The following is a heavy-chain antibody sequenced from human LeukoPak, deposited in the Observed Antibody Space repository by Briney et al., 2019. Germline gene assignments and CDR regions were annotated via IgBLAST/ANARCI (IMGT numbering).Heavy chain of an antibody. Sequence: PGRSLRLSCAASGFTFSSYAMHWVRQAPGKGLEWVAVISYDGSNKYYADSVKGRFTISRDNSKNTLYLQMNSLRAEDTAVYYCARGGMITFGGVIGDYWGQGTLATVSS. CDR2: ISYDGSNK. CDR1: GFTFSSYA. D-gene: IGHD3-16*02. V-gene: IGHV3-30*04. CDR3: ARGGMITFGGVIGDY. J-gene: IGHJ4*02.